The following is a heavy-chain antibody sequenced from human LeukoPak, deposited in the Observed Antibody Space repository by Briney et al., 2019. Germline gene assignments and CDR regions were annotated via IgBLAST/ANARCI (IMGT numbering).Heavy chain of an antibody. D-gene: IGHD6-13*01. CDR1: GGSISSSNW. CDR2: IYHSGST. V-gene: IGHV4-4*02. CDR3: ARVRRVIAAAGTSVWYYYYGMDV. J-gene: IGHJ6*02. Sequence: PSGTLSLTCAVSGGSISSSNWWSWVRQPPGKGLEWIGEIYHSGSTNYNPSLKSRVTISVDTSKNQFSLKLSSVTAADTAVYYCARVRRVIAAAGTSVWYYYYGMDVWGQGTTVTVSS.